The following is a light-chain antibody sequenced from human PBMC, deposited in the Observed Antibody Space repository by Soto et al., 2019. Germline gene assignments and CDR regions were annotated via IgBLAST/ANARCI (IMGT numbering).Light chain of an antibody. J-gene: IGKJ2*02. CDR1: QSVSSSF. V-gene: IGKV3-20*01. CDR3: EQYGTSPPMCT. Sequence: EPVLTQSPGTLSLSPGARVTLSCRASQSVSSSFLAWYQQKPGQAPRLLIYGGSTRATAIPDRFSGSGSGTDFTLTVSRLEPEDFAVYYWEQYGTSPPMCTFGQGTKVELK. CDR2: GGS.